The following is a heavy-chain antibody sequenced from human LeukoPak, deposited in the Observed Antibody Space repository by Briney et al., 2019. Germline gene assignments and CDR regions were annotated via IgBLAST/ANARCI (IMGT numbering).Heavy chain of an antibody. CDR2: IYENGGTT. D-gene: IGHD6-19*01. CDR3: AKGSAVADIYFDY. V-gene: IGHV3-23*01. CDR1: GFTFRSHA. Sequence: PGGPLRLSCVGSGFTFRSHAMSWVRQAPEKGLEFVSGIYENGGTTYYADSVKGRFTTSRDNSKNTLYLQMNSLRAEDTAVYYCAKGSAVADIYFDYWGQGTLVTVSS. J-gene: IGHJ4*02.